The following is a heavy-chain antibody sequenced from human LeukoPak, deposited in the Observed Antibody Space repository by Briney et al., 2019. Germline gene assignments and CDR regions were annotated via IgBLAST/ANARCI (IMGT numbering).Heavy chain of an antibody. Sequence: PGGSLRLSCAASGFSFISYGMHWVRQAPGKGLEWVRVILDDGSSKDYADSVKGRFTISRDNSKEILYLQMNSLRDEDTAVYYCAKRPSDYADYVTYFDYWGQGTLVTVSS. CDR1: GFSFISYG. D-gene: IGHD4-17*01. CDR3: AKRPSDYADYVTYFDY. J-gene: IGHJ4*02. CDR2: ILDDGSSK. V-gene: IGHV3-30*18.